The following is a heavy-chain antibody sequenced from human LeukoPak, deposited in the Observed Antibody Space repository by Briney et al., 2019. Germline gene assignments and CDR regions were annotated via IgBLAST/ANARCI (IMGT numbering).Heavy chain of an antibody. CDR1: GYTFTSYG. V-gene: IGHV1-18*01. J-gene: IGHJ6*02. Sequence: ASVKVSCKASGYTFTSYGSSWVRQAPGQGLEWMGWISAYNGNTNYAQKLQGRVTMTTDTSTSTAYMELRSLRSDDTAVYYCAREVGEHVVAATDYYYYGMDVWGQGTTVTVSS. CDR2: ISAYNGNT. D-gene: IGHD2-15*01. CDR3: AREVGEHVVAATDYYYYGMDV.